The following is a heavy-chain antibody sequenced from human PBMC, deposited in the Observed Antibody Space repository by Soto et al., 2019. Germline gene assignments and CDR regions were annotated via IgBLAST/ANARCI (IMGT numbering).Heavy chain of an antibody. J-gene: IGHJ1*01. D-gene: IGHD2-2*01. CDR3: ARDHVHGLPSSRLVLQP. Sequence: QVQLVQSGAEVKKPGSSVRVSCRASGGTFSNHAFSWVRQAPGQGLEWMGRIIPIVDIPTYAQKFDGRVTITADKSTGPVYKELGSFKSEDTALYFCARDHVHGLPSSRLVLQPWGQGTLVTVSS. CDR2: IIPIVDIP. V-gene: IGHV1-69*04. CDR1: GGTFSNHA.